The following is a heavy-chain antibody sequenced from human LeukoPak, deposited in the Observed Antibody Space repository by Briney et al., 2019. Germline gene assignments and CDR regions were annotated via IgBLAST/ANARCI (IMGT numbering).Heavy chain of an antibody. Sequence: GGSLRLSCAASGFTFSSYAMSWVRQAPGKGLEWVSAISSSGGSTYYADSVKGRFTISRDNSKNTLYVQVNSLRAEDTAVYYCAKGPKVAGRPYHFDYWGQGTLVTVSS. D-gene: IGHD6-19*01. V-gene: IGHV3-23*01. CDR2: ISSSGGST. CDR1: GFTFSSYA. J-gene: IGHJ4*02. CDR3: AKGPKVAGRPYHFDY.